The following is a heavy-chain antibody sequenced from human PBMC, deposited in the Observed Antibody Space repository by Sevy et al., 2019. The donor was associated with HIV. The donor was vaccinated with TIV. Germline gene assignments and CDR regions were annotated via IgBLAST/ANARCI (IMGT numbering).Heavy chain of an antibody. CDR2: ISGSGGST. D-gene: IGHD4-17*01. J-gene: IGHJ6*02. V-gene: IGHV3-23*01. Sequence: GGSLRLSCAASGFTFSSYAMSWVHQAPGKGLEWVSAISGSGGSTYYADSVKGRFTISRDNSKNTLYLQMNSLRAEDTAVYYCATHPPSTTLYYYYYGMDVWGQGTTVTVSS. CDR1: GFTFSSYA. CDR3: ATHPPSTTLYYYYYGMDV.